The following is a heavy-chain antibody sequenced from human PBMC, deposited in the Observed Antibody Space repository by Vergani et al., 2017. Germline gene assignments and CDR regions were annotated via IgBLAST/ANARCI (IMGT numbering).Heavy chain of an antibody. V-gene: IGHV1-18*01. CDR1: GYTFTKFG. J-gene: IGHJ4*02. D-gene: IGHD5-18*01. CDR2: ISAYNANT. CDR3: ARGGGQTALDL. Sequence: QVQLVQSGAEVQKPGASVKVSCKASGYTFTKFGITWVRQAPGQGLQWMGWISAYNANTNFAQKLQGRVFMTTDTSTRTAYMELRSLRSDDTAVYYCARGGGQTALDLWGQGTLVTVSS.